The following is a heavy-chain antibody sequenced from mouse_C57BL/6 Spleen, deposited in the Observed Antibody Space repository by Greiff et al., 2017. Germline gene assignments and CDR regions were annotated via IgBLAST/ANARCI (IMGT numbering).Heavy chain of an antibody. CDR3: ARGGYGSSYVGFAY. V-gene: IGHV1-76*01. J-gene: IGHJ3*01. CDR2: IYPGSGNT. D-gene: IGHD1-1*01. CDR1: GYTFTDYY. Sequence: VQLQQSGAELVRPGASVKLSCKASGYTFTDYYINWVKQRPGQGLEWIARIYPGSGNTYYNEKFKGKATLTAEKSSSTAYMQLSSLTSEDSAVYFCARGGYGSSYVGFAYWGQGTLVTVSA.